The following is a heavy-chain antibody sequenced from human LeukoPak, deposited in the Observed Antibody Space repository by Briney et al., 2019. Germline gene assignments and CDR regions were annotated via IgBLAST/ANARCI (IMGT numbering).Heavy chain of an antibody. V-gene: IGHV3-15*04. CDR1: GFTFSNAW. CDR2: IESKTDGGRT. CDR3: TTMRE. J-gene: IGHJ4*02. Sequence: GGSLRLSCAASGFTFSNAWMSWVRQAPGKGLEWVGRIESKTDGGRTDHARPVQGRFTVSRDDSKNPLYLQMNILKSEDAAMYYCTTMREGGQGTLVTVSS.